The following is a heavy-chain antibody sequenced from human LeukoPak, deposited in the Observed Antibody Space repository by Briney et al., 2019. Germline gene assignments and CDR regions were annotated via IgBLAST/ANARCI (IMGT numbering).Heavy chain of an antibody. CDR1: GGSISSGGYS. CDR2: IYHSGST. Sequence: PSETLSLTCAVSGGSISSGGYSWSWIRQPPGKGLEWIGYIYHSGSTYYNPSLKSRVTISVDRSKNQFSLKLSSVTAADTAVYYCARASWPQYDPRNDAFDIWGQGTMVTVSS. J-gene: IGHJ3*02. V-gene: IGHV4-30-2*01. CDR3: ARASWPQYDPRNDAFDI. D-gene: IGHD3-16*01.